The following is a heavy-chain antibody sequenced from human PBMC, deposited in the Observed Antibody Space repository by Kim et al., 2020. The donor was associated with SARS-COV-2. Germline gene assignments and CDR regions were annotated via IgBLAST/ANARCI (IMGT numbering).Heavy chain of an antibody. Sequence: GGSLRLSCAASGFTFSSYAMSWVRQAPGKGLEWVSVIYSGGSSTYYADSVKGRFTISRDNSKNTLYLQINSLRAEDTAVYYCAKGLYSSSWYADYWGQGTLVTVSS. J-gene: IGHJ4*02. V-gene: IGHV3-23*03. CDR2: IYSGGSST. CDR1: GFTFSSYA. CDR3: AKGLYSSSWYADY. D-gene: IGHD6-13*01.